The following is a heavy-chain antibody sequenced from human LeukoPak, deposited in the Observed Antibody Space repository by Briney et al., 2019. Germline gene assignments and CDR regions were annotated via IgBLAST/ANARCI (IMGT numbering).Heavy chain of an antibody. CDR3: TRENRPFCPFAY. CDR1: GGSITTGIYY. Sequence: KPSETLSLTCAVSGGSITTGIYYWGWIRQPPGKGLEWIGNIYYSGITHYNPSFESRLTISVDTSKNQFSLKLSSVTAADTAVYYCTRENRPFCPFAYWGQGVLVTVSS. D-gene: IGHD2/OR15-2a*01. CDR2: IYYSGIT. V-gene: IGHV4-39*02. J-gene: IGHJ4*02.